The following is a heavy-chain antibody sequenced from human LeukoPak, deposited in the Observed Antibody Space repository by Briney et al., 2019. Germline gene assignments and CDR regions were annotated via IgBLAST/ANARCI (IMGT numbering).Heavy chain of an antibody. CDR3: ARGLGYCSGGSCYLNWFDP. D-gene: IGHD2-15*01. CDR1: GYTFTGYY. Sequence: ASVKVSCRASGYTFTGYYMHWVRQAPGQGLECMGWINPNSGGTNYAQKFQGRVTMTRDTSISTAYMELSRLRSDDTAVYYCARGLGYCSGGSCYLNWFDPWGQGTLVTVSS. CDR2: INPNSGGT. V-gene: IGHV1-2*02. J-gene: IGHJ5*02.